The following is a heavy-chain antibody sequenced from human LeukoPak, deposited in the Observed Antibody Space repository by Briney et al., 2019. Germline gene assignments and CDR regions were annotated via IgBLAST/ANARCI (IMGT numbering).Heavy chain of an antibody. V-gene: IGHV1-69*04. J-gene: IGHJ4*02. CDR1: GGTFSSYA. CDR2: IIPILGIA. CDR3: ARDRHYYDSSGHYFDY. Sequence: GASVKVSCKASGGTFSSYAISWVRQAPGQGLEWMGRIIPILGIANYAQKFQGRVTITADKSTSTAYMELSSLRSEDTAVYYCARDRHYYDSSGHYFDYWGQGTLVTVSS. D-gene: IGHD3-22*01.